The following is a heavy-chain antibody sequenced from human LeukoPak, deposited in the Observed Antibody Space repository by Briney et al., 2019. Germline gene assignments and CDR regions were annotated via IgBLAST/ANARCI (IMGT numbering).Heavy chain of an antibody. V-gene: IGHV4-59*08. CDR1: GVFISGYY. D-gene: IGHD6-13*01. J-gene: IGHJ4*02. Sequence: SETLSLTCTVSGVFISGYYWSWIRQPPGKGLEWIGYIYYSGNTNYNPSLKSRVTISVDTSKNQFSLKLSSVTAADTAVYYCATHSAAAAVYLDYWGQGTLVTVSS. CDR2: IYYSGNT. CDR3: ATHSAAAAVYLDY.